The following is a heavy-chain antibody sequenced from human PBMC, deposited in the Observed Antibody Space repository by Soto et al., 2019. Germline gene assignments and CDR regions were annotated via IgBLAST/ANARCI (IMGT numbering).Heavy chain of an antibody. J-gene: IGHJ3*02. CDR2: ISSSGSTI. D-gene: IGHD3-10*01. V-gene: IGHV3-48*03. CDR1: GFTFSSYE. Sequence: EVQLVESGGGLVQPGGSLRLSRAASGFTFSSYEMNWVRQAPGKGLEWVSYISSSGSTIYYADSVKGRFTISRDNAKNSLYLQMNSLRAEDTAVYYCARGDYYGSGKSHAFDIWGQGTMVTVSS. CDR3: ARGDYYGSGKSHAFDI.